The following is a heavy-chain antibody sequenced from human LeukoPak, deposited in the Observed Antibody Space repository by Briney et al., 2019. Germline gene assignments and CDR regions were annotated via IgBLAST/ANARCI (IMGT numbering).Heavy chain of an antibody. J-gene: IGHJ3*02. CDR2: KYYSGSA. D-gene: IGHD2-2*01. CDR3: ATPYCSSISCLDVFSM. CDR1: GVSVSDGRYY. Sequence: SQTLSLTCNVSGVSVSDGRYYWTWIRQHPGKGLEWIGYKYYSGSAKYNPSLKSRPTISVDTSKNQFSLQLTSVTAADTATYYCATPYCSSISCLDVFSMWGQGTRVTVSS. V-gene: IGHV4-31*03.